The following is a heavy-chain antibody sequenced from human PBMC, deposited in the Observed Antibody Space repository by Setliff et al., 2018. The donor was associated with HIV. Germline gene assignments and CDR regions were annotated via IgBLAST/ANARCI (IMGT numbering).Heavy chain of an antibody. Sequence: GGSLRLSCAASGFAFDNYCMTWVRQAPGKGLEWVSAIGGSTGSTYYADSVKGRFTISRDNSKNTLYLQMNSLRAEDTAVYYCAKNRPMSGVVGAVGLYFDYWGQGTLVTVSS. J-gene: IGHJ4*02. CDR2: IGGSTGST. V-gene: IGHV3-23*01. CDR1: GFAFDNYC. CDR3: AKNRPMSGVVGAVGLYFDY. D-gene: IGHD1-26*01.